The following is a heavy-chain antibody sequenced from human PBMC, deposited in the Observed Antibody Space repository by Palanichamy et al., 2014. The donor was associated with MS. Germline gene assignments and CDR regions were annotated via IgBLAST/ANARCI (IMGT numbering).Heavy chain of an antibody. J-gene: IGHJ6*02. V-gene: IGHV4-39*01. CDR2: IYYSGRT. Sequence: QLQLQESGPGLVKPSETLSLTCSVSGGSISSSRYYWGWIRQPPGKGLEYIGAIYYSGRTFYNPSLQSRVTISEDTSKNQFSLKVNSVTASDTGVYYCARMSSSEYAMDVWGPGTSVTVSS. CDR3: ARMSSSEYAMDV. CDR1: GGSISSSRYY. D-gene: IGHD2/OR15-2a*01.